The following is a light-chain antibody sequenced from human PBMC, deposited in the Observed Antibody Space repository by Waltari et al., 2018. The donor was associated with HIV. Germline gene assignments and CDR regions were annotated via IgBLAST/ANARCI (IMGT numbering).Light chain of an antibody. CDR2: DAS. CDR3: QQRSSWPLT. J-gene: IGKJ4*01. Sequence: ENVLTQSPATLSLSPGERATLSCRASQSVSSLLAWYQQKPGQAPRLLIYDASNRATGTPPRFSGRGSGTDFSLSLSSLEPEDFAVYYCQQRSSWPLTFGGGTKVEIK. CDR1: QSVSSL. V-gene: IGKV3-11*01.